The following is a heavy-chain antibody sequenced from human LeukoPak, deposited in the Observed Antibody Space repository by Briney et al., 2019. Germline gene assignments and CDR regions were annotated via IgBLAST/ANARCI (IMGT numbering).Heavy chain of an antibody. CDR1: GFTFSSYY. V-gene: IGHV3-33*08. CDR2: IWYDGSNK. J-gene: IGHJ4*02. CDR3: ARDRGGRSGLDD. Sequence: GGSLRLSCAASGFTFSSYYVHWVRQAPGKGLEWVAVIWYDGSNKYYADSVKGRFTISRDNSKNALYLQMNSLRAEDTAVYYCARDRGGRSGLDDWGQGTLVTVSS. D-gene: IGHD2-15*01.